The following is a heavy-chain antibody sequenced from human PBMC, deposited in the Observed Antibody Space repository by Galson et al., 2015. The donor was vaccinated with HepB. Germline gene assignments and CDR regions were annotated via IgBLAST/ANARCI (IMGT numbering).Heavy chain of an antibody. J-gene: IGHJ3*02. CDR1: SNW. V-gene: IGHV4-28*01. CDR3: ARKGYYYDSSGSKGDAFDI. D-gene: IGHD3-22*01. CDR2: IYYSGST. Sequence: SNWWGWIRQPPGKGLEWIGYIYYSGSTYYNPSLKSRVTMSVDTSKNQFSLKLSSVTAVDTAVYYCARKGYYYDSSGSKGDAFDIWGQGTMVTVSS.